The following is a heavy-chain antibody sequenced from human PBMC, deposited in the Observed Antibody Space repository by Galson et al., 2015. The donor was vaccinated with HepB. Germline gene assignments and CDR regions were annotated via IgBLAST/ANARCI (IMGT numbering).Heavy chain of an antibody. CDR2: ISSNGGST. D-gene: IGHD3-22*01. J-gene: IGHJ3*02. CDR1: GFNFSSYA. CDR3: VKRGYYYDVDAFDI. Sequence: SLRLSCAASGFNFSSYAMHWVRQAPGKGLEYVSAISSNGGSTYYADSVKGRFTISRDNSKNTLYLQMSSLRAEDTAVYYCVKRGYYYDVDAFDIWGQGTMVTVSS. V-gene: IGHV3-64D*06.